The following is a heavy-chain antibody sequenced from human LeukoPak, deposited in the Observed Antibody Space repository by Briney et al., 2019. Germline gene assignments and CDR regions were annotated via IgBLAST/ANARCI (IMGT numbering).Heavy chain of an antibody. Sequence: PGGSLRLSCAASGFTFSSYGMHWVRQAPGKGLEWVAFIRYDGSNKYYADSVKGRFTISRDNSKNTLYMQMNSLRAEDTAVYYCARGVRTMVRGQKADYYYMDVWGKGTTVTVSS. D-gene: IGHD3-10*01. CDR3: ARGVRTMVRGQKADYYYMDV. V-gene: IGHV3-30*02. J-gene: IGHJ6*03. CDR2: IRYDGSNK. CDR1: GFTFSSYG.